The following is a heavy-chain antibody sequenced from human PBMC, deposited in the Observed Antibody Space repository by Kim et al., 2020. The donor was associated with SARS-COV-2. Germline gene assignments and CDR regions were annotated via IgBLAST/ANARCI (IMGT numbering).Heavy chain of an antibody. CDR2: IYYSGST. V-gene: IGHV4-61*01. Sequence: SETLSLTCTVSGGSVSSGSYYWSWIRQPPGKGLEWIGYIYYSGSTNYNPSLKSRVTISVDTSKNQFSLKLSSVTAADTAVYYCARVFPIWGSYRRRGDWFDPWGQGTLVTVSS. CDR3: ARVFPIWGSYRRRGDWFDP. J-gene: IGHJ5*02. CDR1: GGSVSSGSYY. D-gene: IGHD3-16*02.